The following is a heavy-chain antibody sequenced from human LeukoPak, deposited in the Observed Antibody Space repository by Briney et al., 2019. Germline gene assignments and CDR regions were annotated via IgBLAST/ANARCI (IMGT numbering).Heavy chain of an antibody. V-gene: IGHV3-53*01. J-gene: IGHJ4*02. CDR1: VFSVTNNY. D-gene: IGHD5-24*01. Sequence: GGSLRLSCAVSVFSVTNNYMSWVRQAPGKGLEWVSVFYVGGATYYADSVKGRFTISRDNSENTLYLQMKSLRAEDTAVYYCARGDGYNFFDYWGQGTLVTVSS. CDR3: ARGDGYNFFDY. CDR2: FYVGGAT.